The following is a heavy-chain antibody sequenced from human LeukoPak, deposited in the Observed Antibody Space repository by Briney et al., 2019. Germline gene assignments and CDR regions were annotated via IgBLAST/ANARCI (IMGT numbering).Heavy chain of an antibody. V-gene: IGHV3-30*02. CDR3: AKDLKVDSLGGTLAFDY. Sequence: ETGGSLRLSCAASKFTFSDYGMHWVRQAPGKGLEWVAFVRYDGNKRFYADSVRGRFTVSRDNSKDTLYLQMNSLRAEDTAIYYCAKDLKVDSLGGTLAFDYWGQGTLVTVSS. CDR1: KFTFSDYG. D-gene: IGHD1-26*01. J-gene: IGHJ4*02. CDR2: VRYDGNKR.